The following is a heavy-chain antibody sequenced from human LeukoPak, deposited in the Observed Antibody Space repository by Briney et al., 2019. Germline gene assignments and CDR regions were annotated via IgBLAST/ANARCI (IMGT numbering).Heavy chain of an antibody. CDR3: AARIWSAYYTFDC. CDR1: GFTVSSNY. V-gene: IGHV3-66*01. Sequence: GGSLRLSCAASGFTVSSNYMSWVRQAPGKGLEWVSLIYSGGSTYYADSVKGRFTIFRDSSKNTLYLQMNNLRAEDTAVYYCAARIWSAYYTFDCWSQGTLVTVSS. CDR2: IYSGGST. D-gene: IGHD3-3*01. J-gene: IGHJ4*02.